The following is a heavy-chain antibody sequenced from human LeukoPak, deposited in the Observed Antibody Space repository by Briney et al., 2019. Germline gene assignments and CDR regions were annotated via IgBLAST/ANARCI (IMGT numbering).Heavy chain of an antibody. D-gene: IGHD3-22*01. J-gene: IGHJ4*02. Sequence: GGSLRLSCAASGFTFSSYGMHWVRQAPGKGLEWVAVISYDGSNKYYADSVKGRFTISRDNSKNTLYLQMNSLRAEDTAVYYCARSQSGYYPDYYFDYWGQGTLVTVSS. CDR3: ARSQSGYYPDYYFDY. CDR1: GFTFSSYG. CDR2: ISYDGSNK. V-gene: IGHV3-30*03.